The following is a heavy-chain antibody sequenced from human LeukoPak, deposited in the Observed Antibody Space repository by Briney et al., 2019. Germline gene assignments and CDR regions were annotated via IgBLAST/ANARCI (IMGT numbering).Heavy chain of an antibody. D-gene: IGHD3-10*01. V-gene: IGHV4-59*12. CDR2: IYYSGST. J-gene: IGHJ4*02. CDR3: ARDYYGSGSPFDY. Sequence: SETLSLTCTVSGGSISSYYWSWIRQPPGKGLEWIGYIYYSGSTNYNPSLKSRVTISVDTSKNQFSLKLSSVTAADTAVYYCARDYYGSGSPFDYWGQGTLVTVSS. CDR1: GGSISSYY.